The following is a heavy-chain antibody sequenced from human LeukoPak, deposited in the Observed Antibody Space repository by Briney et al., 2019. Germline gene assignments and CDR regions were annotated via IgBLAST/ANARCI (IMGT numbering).Heavy chain of an antibody. CDR1: GGSISSGDYY. D-gene: IGHD1-1*01. CDR2: IYYSGST. J-gene: IGHJ5*02. CDR3: AREERGAFDP. V-gene: IGHV4-30-4*01. Sequence: SETLSLTCSVSGGSISSGDYYWTWIRQPPWKGLEWIGNIYYSGSTYYNPSLKCRVTISVDTSNNQFSLRLTSVTAADTAVYHCAREERGAFDPWGQGTLVTVSS.